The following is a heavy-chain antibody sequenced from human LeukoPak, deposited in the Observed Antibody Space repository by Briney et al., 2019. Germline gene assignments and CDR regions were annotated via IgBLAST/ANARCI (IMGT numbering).Heavy chain of an antibody. CDR3: ARISAGYYDSWSGYYVHYGMDV. CDR1: GGSFSGYY. D-gene: IGHD3-3*01. CDR2: INHSGST. V-gene: IGHV4-34*01. J-gene: IGHJ6*02. Sequence: SETLSLTCAVYGGSFSGYYWSWIRQPPGKGLEWIGEINHSGSTNYNPSLKSRVTISVDTSKNQFSLKLSSVTAADTAVYYCARISAGYYDSWSGYYVHYGMDVWGQGTTVTVSS.